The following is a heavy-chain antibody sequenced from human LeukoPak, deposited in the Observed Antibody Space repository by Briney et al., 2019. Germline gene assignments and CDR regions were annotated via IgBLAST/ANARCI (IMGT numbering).Heavy chain of an antibody. CDR3: ARDPDEGLEWLWAYYYGMDV. CDR1: GYTFTSYG. V-gene: IGHV1-18*01. CDR2: ISAYNGNT. D-gene: IGHD3-3*01. J-gene: IGHJ6*02. Sequence: ASVKVSCKASGYTFTSYGISWVRQAPGQGLEWMGWISAYNGNTNYAQKLQGRVTMTTDTSTSTAYMELRSLRSDDTAVYYCARDPDEGLEWLWAYYYGMDVWGQGTTVTVSS.